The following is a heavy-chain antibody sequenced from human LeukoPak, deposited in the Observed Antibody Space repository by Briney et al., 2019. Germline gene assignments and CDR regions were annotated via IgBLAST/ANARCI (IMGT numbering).Heavy chain of an antibody. V-gene: IGHV1-46*01. D-gene: IGHD6-19*01. CDR1: GYTFTSYY. Sequence: ASVKVSCKASGYTFTSYYMHWVRQAPGQGLEWMGIINPSGGSTSYAQKFQGRVTMTRDTSISTAYMELSRLRSDDTAVYYCARDPEDTGCWGQGTLVTVSS. CDR3: ARDPEDTGC. J-gene: IGHJ4*02. CDR2: INPSGGST.